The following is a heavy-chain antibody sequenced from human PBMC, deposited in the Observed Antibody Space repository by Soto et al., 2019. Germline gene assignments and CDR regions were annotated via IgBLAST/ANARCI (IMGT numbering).Heavy chain of an antibody. V-gene: IGHV4-59*01. Sequence: PXATLSLTCTVSGGSISSYYWSWIRQPPGKGLEWIGYIYYSGSTNYNPSLKSRVTISVDTSKNQFSLKLSSVTAADTAVYYCARDSSGPIDYWGQGTLVTVSS. D-gene: IGHD3-22*01. J-gene: IGHJ4*02. CDR2: IYYSGST. CDR3: ARDSSGPIDY. CDR1: GGSISSYY.